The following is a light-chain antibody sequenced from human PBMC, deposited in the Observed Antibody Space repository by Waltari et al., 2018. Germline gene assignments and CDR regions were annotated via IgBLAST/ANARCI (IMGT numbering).Light chain of an antibody. J-gene: IGLJ2*01. CDR3: NSRASGGNHL. CDR2: RNN. V-gene: IGLV1-47*01. Sequence: QSVLTQPPSASGTPGQSVTISCSGSSSNIGTNYVCWYQHPPETAPNLLLYRNNQRPSGVPDRFSGFSSGSTTTLTISGAQAEDEADYYCNSRASGGNHLFGGGTKLTV. CDR1: SSNIGTNY.